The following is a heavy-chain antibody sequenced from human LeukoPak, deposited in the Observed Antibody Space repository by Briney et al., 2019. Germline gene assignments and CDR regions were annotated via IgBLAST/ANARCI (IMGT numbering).Heavy chain of an antibody. V-gene: IGHV3-21*01. J-gene: IGHJ2*01. CDR1: GFTFSRYS. CDR2: ISIGSTYT. CDR3: VGSDTIGYTPREWDYWFFDL. D-gene: IGHD3-16*02. Sequence: GGSLRLSCAASGFTFSRYSRNWVRQAPGKGLEWVSSISIGSTYTYYADSVKGRFTISRDNAKNSLYLQMNSLRAEDTAVYYCVGSDTIGYTPREWDYWFFDLWGRGTLVTVSS.